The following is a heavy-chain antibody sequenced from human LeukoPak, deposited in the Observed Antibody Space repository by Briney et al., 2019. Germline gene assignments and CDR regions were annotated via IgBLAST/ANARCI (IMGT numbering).Heavy chain of an antibody. Sequence: PGGSLRLSCAASGFTFSNAWMSWVRQAPGKGLEWVGRIKSKTDGGTTDYAAPVKGRFTISRDDSKNTLYLQMNSLKTEDTAVYYCTTGSIAVAGPAGDAFDIWGQGTMVTVSS. CDR1: GFTFSNAW. D-gene: IGHD6-19*01. V-gene: IGHV3-15*01. J-gene: IGHJ3*02. CDR2: IKSKTDGGTT. CDR3: TTGSIAVAGPAGDAFDI.